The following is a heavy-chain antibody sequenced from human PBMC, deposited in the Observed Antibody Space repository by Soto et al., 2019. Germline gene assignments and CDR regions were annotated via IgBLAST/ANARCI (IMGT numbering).Heavy chain of an antibody. CDR3: ARGLYYYDSRCYWGY. Sequence: EVQLVESGGGLVQPGGSLRLSCAASGFTFSSYSMNWVRQAPGKGLEWVSYISSSSSTTYYADSVKGRFTISRDNAKNSLYLHMTSLRDEDTAVYYCARGLYYYDSRCYWGYWGQGTLVTVSS. D-gene: IGHD3-22*01. CDR2: ISSSSSTT. CDR1: GFTFSSYS. V-gene: IGHV3-48*02. J-gene: IGHJ4*02.